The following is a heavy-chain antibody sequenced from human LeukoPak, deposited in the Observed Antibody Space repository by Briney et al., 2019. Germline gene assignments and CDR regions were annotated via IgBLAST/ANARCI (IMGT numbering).Heavy chain of an antibody. CDR2: IYYSGST. Sequence: SETLSRNCTVYGGSISSYYWSWIRQPPGKGLEWIGYIYYSGSTNDNPSRKSRVTISVDTSKNQFSLKLSSVTAADTAVYYCVGSRSSSSRHIFDYWGQGTLVTVSS. CDR3: VGSRSSSSRHIFDY. CDR1: GGSISSYY. J-gene: IGHJ4*02. V-gene: IGHV4-59*01. D-gene: IGHD6-6*01.